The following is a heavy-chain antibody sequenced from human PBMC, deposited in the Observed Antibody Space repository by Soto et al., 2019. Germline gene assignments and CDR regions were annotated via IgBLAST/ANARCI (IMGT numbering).Heavy chain of an antibody. J-gene: IGHJ4*02. CDR1: GFTFSSYS. V-gene: IGHV3-48*01. CDR2: ISSSSTTI. CDR3: ARVESGYGLVVY. D-gene: IGHD5-12*01. Sequence: GGSLRLSCAASGFTFSSYSMNWVRQAPGKGLEWVSYISSSSTTIHHADSVKGRFTISRDNGKNSVYLRMNSLRAEDTALYYCARVESGYGLVVYWGRGTLVTVSS.